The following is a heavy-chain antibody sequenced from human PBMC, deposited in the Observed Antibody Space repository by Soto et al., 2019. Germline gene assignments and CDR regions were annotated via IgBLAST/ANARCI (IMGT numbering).Heavy chain of an antibody. CDR2: IYWNDYK. D-gene: IGHD3-22*01. J-gene: IGHJ4*02. V-gene: IGHV2-5*01. CDR3: AHVLAYYVDSRGYYNFYYLDY. CDR1: GFSLSTNGVG. Sequence: SGPTLVNPTQTLTLTCTFSGFSLSTNGVGVGWIRQPPEKALEWLALIYWNDYKRYSPSLKSRLTITKDTSKNQVVLTMTNMDPVDTATYFCAHVLAYYVDSRGYYNFYYLDYWGQGALVTVSS.